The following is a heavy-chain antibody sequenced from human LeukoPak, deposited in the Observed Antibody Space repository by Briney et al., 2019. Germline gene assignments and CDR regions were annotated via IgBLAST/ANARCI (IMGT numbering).Heavy chain of an antibody. CDR3: ARHNNWAFDY. D-gene: IGHD1-20*01. V-gene: IGHV5-51*01. Sequence: GESLKISCKASGYSFASYWIGWVRQTSGKGLEWMAITHPNDASTIYSPSFQGQVTISADRSITTAYLQWNTLQASDTAIYYCARHNNWAFDYWDRGTLLTVSS. J-gene: IGHJ4*02. CDR2: THPNDAST. CDR1: GYSFASYW.